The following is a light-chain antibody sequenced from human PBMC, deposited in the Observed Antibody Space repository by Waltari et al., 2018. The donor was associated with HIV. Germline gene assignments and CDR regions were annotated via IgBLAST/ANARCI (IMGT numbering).Light chain of an antibody. J-gene: IGLJ1*01. Sequence: QSVLTQPPSVSGAPGQRVTISCTGTSSNIGAGYAVHWYQQRPGTAPKLLIYGNSNRPSGVPDRFSGSKSGTSASLAITGLQAEDEADYYCQSYDSSLSGSYVFGTGTKVTVL. V-gene: IGLV1-40*01. CDR1: SSNIGAGYA. CDR2: GNS. CDR3: QSYDSSLSGSYV.